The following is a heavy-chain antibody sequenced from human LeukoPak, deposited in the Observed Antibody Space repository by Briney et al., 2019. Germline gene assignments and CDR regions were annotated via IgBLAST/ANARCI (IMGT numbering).Heavy chain of an antibody. J-gene: IGHJ4*02. Sequence: KPSETLSLTCTVSGGSISSYYWSWIRQPPGKGLEWIGYIYYSGSTNYNPSLKSRVTISVDTSKNQFSLKLSSVTAADTAVYYCARDRRDGYNADFDYWGQGTLVTVSS. V-gene: IGHV4-59*01. CDR2: IYYSGST. D-gene: IGHD5-24*01. CDR3: ARDRRDGYNADFDY. CDR1: GGSISSYY.